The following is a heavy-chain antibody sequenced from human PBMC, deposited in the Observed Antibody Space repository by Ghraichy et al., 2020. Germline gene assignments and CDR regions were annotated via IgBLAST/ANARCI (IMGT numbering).Heavy chain of an antibody. CDR2: IYYSGST. Sequence: SETLSLTCTVSGGSISSYYWSWIRQPPGKGLEWIGYIYYSGSTNYNPSLKSRVTISVDTSKNQFSLKLSSVTAADTAVYYCARVCRPGTCWAKCGRYFDYWGQGTLVTVSS. CDR1: GGSISSYY. CDR3: ARVCRPGTCWAKCGRYFDY. D-gene: IGHD2-2*01. V-gene: IGHV4-59*01. J-gene: IGHJ4*02.